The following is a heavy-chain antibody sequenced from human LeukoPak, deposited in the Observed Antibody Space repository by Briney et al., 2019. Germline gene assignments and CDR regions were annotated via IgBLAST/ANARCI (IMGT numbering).Heavy chain of an antibody. Sequence: SVRVSCKTSGGTLYTYSFNWVRQAPGQGLEWMGRTIPMFGTTDVAQKFQGRVTITADRSTSTAYMDLTGLTSEDTAVYYCARTPGGYRNYMDVWDIGATVTVSS. CDR3: ARTPGGYRNYMDV. D-gene: IGHD5-18*01. CDR2: TIPMFGTT. J-gene: IGHJ6*03. V-gene: IGHV1-69*08. CDR1: GGTLYTYS.